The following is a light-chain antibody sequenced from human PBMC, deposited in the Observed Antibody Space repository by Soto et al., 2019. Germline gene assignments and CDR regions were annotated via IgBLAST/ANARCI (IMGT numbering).Light chain of an antibody. CDR1: QSVSSN. CDR2: GAS. CDR3: EEYNNWPPYT. J-gene: IGKJ2*01. V-gene: IGKV3-15*01. Sequence: EIVMTQSPATLSVSPGERATLSCRASQSVSSNLAWYQQKPGQAPRLLIYGASTRATGIPARFSGSGSGTEFTLTISRRQSEDVAVYYGEEYNNWPPYTFGQGTKLEIK.